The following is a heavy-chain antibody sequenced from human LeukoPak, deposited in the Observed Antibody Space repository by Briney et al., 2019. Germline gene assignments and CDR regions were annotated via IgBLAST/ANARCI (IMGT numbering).Heavy chain of an antibody. Sequence: GGSLRLSCAASGFTFSSYAMSWVRQAPGKGLEWASAISGSGGSTYYADSVKGRFTISRDNSKNTLYLQMNSLRAEDTAVYYCAVVPAAIGARYYYGMDVWGQGTTVTVSS. CDR2: ISGSGGST. D-gene: IGHD2-2*01. CDR1: GFTFSSYA. J-gene: IGHJ6*02. V-gene: IGHV3-23*01. CDR3: AVVPAAIGARYYYGMDV.